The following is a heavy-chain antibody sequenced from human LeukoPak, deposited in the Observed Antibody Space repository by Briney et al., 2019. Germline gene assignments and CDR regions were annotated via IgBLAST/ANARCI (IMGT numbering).Heavy chain of an antibody. V-gene: IGHV3-21*01. D-gene: IGHD6-19*01. Sequence: KAGGSLRLSCAASGXTFSSYSMNWVRQAPGKGLEWVSSISSSNSYIYNADSVKGRFTISRDNAKNSLYLQMNSLRAEDTAVYYCARDQGLLVVAGRFGYWGQGTLVTVSS. CDR1: GXTFSSYS. CDR2: ISSSNSYI. CDR3: ARDQGLLVVAGRFGY. J-gene: IGHJ4*02.